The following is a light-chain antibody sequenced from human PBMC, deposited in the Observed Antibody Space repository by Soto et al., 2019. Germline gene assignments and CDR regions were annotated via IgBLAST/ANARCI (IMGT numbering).Light chain of an antibody. Sequence: EIVLTQSPGPLSLSPGERATLSCRASQSVSSSYLAWYQQKPGQAPRLLIYGSSSRATGIPDRFSGSGSVTDFTLTISRLEPEDFAVYYCQQYGSSPQITFGGRTKVEIK. CDR3: QQYGSSPQIT. CDR2: GSS. J-gene: IGKJ4*01. CDR1: QSVSSSY. V-gene: IGKV3-20*01.